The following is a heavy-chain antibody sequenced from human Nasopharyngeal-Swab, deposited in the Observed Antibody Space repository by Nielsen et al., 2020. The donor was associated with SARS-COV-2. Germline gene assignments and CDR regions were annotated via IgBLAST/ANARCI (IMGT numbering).Heavy chain of an antibody. D-gene: IGHD3-22*01. CDR1: GFTSSSYG. CDR2: IWYDGSNK. Sequence: GGPLRLSCAASGFTSSSYGMHWVRQAPGKGLEWVAVIWYDGSNKYYADSVKGRFTISRDNSKNTLYLQMNSLRAEDTAVYYCARGNYYDSSGYYYVAFDIWGQGTMVTVSS. V-gene: IGHV3-33*08. CDR3: ARGNYYDSSGYYYVAFDI. J-gene: IGHJ3*02.